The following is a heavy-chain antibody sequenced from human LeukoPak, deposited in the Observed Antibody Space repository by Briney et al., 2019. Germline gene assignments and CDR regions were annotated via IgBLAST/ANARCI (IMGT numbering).Heavy chain of an antibody. CDR2: IFYSGST. Sequence: PSETLSLTCTVSGGSISSYYWSWIRQPPGKGLEWIGNIFYSGSTNYNPSLKSRVTISVDTSKNQFSLKLSSVTAADTAVYYCARGRGIQLPPYFDHWGQGTLVTVSS. V-gene: IGHV4-59*01. CDR1: GGSISSYY. J-gene: IGHJ4*02. D-gene: IGHD5-18*01. CDR3: ARGRGIQLPPYFDH.